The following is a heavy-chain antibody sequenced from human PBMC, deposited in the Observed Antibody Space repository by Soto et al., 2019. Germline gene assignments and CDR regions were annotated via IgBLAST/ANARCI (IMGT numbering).Heavy chain of an antibody. V-gene: IGHV4-59*01. J-gene: IGHJ4*02. D-gene: IGHD2-21*02. CDR3: ARGLLAYCGGDCALFDS. CDR2: IHHSGGT. CDR1: GGSISSYY. Sequence: PSETLSLTWTVSGGSISSYYWSWIRQPQGKGLEWIGHIHHSGGTSYNPSLKSLVAISVDTSKNQFSLKVNSVTAADTAVYYCARGLLAYCGGDCALFDSWGQGIMVTVSS.